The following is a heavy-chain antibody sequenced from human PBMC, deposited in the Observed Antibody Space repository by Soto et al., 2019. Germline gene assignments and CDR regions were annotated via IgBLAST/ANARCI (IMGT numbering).Heavy chain of an antibody. V-gene: IGHV4-59*08. Sequence: TSETLSLTCTVSGGSISSFYWSWIRQPPGKGLEWIGYISYSGSTNYNPSLKSRVTISMDTSKNQFSLKLSSVTAADTAVYYCARHADTYDANFFDPWGQGTLVTLSS. CDR2: ISYSGST. CDR1: GGSISSFY. J-gene: IGHJ5*02. CDR3: ARHADTYDANFFDP. D-gene: IGHD3-3*01.